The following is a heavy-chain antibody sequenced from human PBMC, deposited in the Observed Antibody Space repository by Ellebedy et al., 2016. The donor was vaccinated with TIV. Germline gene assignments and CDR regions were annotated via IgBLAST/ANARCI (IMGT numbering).Heavy chain of an antibody. J-gene: IGHJ5*02. V-gene: IGHV3-49*03. D-gene: IGHD3-22*01. CDR1: GFTFGDYG. CDR2: IRSKAYGGTT. Sequence: GESLKISCTGSGFTFGDYGMSWFRQAPGKGLEWVGFIRSKAYGGTTEYAASVKGRFSISRDDSNSIAYLQMNSLKTEDTAVYSCSRGRDYNGSREYWFDPWGQGTLVTVSS. CDR3: SRGRDYNGSREYWFDP.